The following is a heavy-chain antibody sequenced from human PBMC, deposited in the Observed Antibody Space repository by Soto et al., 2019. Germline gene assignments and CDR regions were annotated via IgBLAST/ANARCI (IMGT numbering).Heavy chain of an antibody. D-gene: IGHD4-17*01. CDR3: ARSLNYGDYRYFDY. CDR2: IYHSGST. J-gene: IGHJ4*02. V-gene: IGHV4-30-2*01. CDR1: GGSISSGGYS. Sequence: QLQLQESGSGLVKPSQTLSLTCAVSGGSISSGGYSWSWIRQPPGKGLEWIGYIYHSGSTYYNPSLKSRVTISVDRSKNQFSLKLSSVTAADTAVYYCARSLNYGDYRYFDYWGQGTLVTVSS.